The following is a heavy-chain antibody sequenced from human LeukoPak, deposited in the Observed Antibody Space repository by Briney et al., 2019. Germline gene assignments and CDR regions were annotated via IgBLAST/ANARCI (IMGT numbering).Heavy chain of an antibody. Sequence: PSETLSLTCTVSGGSISSYYWSWIRQPPGKGLEWVGYIYYNGNTYYNPSLKSRVTISVDTSKNQFSLKLSSVTAADTAVYYCARQTSSGYYPLGGFDPWGQGTLVTVSS. CDR2: IYYNGNT. CDR3: ARQTSSGYYPLGGFDP. CDR1: GGSISSYY. D-gene: IGHD3-22*01. J-gene: IGHJ5*02. V-gene: IGHV4-59*08.